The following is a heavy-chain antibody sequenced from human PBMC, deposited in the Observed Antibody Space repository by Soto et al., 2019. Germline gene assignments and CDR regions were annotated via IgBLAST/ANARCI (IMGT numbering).Heavy chain of an antibody. CDR3: AREGSYSAYNFAHGIQLWSFDF. V-gene: IGHV4-4*07. Sequence: ETLAPSFTVSGCPIKTFYWSWVGQPAGPGLECSGRIFSSGSTSFNPSLESRVAMSVDTSKNHFSLNLSSVTAADMAVYYCAREGSYSAYNFAHGIQLWSFDFWGQGALVTVSS. CDR1: GCPIKTFY. CDR2: IFSSGST. D-gene: IGHD5-12*01. J-gene: IGHJ4*02.